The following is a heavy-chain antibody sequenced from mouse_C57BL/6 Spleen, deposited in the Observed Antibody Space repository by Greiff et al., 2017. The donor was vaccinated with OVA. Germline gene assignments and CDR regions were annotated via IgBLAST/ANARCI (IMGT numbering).Heavy chain of an antibody. J-gene: IGHJ2*01. V-gene: IGHV5-17*01. CDR3: ARGGYCGSEDY. Sequence: EVQRVESGGGLVKPGGSLKFSCAASGFTFSDCGMHWVRQAPEKGLEWVAYISSGSSTIYYADTVKGRFTISRDNAKNTLFLQMTSLRSEDTAMYYCARGGYCGSEDYWGQGTTLTVSS. CDR2: ISSGSSTI. CDR1: GFTFSDCG. D-gene: IGHD1-1*01.